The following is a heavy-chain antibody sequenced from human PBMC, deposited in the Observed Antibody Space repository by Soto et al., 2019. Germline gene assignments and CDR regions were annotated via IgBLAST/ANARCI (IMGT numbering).Heavy chain of an antibody. J-gene: IGHJ4*02. CDR1: GYTFTSYG. D-gene: IGHD1-26*01. V-gene: IGHV1-18*01. Sequence: QVHLVQSGAEVKKPGASVKVSCKGSGYTFTSYGITWVRQAPGQGLEWMGWISAHNGNTNYAQKLQGRVRGTRDPSTSTPXXXXXXXXXXXXXXXXCARGRYGDYWGQGALVTVSS. CDR2: ISAHNGNT. CDR3: ARGRYGDY.